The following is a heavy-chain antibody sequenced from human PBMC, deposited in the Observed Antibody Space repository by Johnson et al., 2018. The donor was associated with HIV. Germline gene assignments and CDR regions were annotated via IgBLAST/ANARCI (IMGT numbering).Heavy chain of an antibody. V-gene: IGHV3-23*04. J-gene: IGHJ3*02. CDR1: GFTFINSA. CDR3: AKDRGIGAHDGVDN. D-gene: IGHD3-10*01. Sequence: VQLVESGGGVVRPGGSLRLSCAASGFTFINSAMTWVRQAPGKGLEWVSAISGSVSGTYYGASVKGRFTISRDNSKNTLYLQMNSLRAEDTAVYYCAKDRGIGAHDGVDNWGQGTMVTVSA. CDR2: ISGSVSGT.